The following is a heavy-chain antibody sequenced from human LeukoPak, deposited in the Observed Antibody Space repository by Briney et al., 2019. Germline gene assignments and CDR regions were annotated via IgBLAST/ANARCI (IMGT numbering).Heavy chain of an antibody. CDR1: GFTFGSYS. J-gene: IGHJ1*01. CDR3: AKEGRVGASVYFQH. D-gene: IGHD1-26*01. Sequence: GGSLRLSWAASGFTFGSYSMSWVRQAPGKGLEWVSGISGSGGSTYADSVKGRFTISRDNSKNTLYLQMNSLRAEDTAVYYCAKEGRVGASVYFQHWGQGTLVTVSS. V-gene: IGHV3-23*01. CDR2: ISGSGGST.